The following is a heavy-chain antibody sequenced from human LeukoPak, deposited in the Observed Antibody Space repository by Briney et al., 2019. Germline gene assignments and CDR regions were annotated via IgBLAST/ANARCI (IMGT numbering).Heavy chain of an antibody. CDR1: GFTFSSYS. D-gene: IGHD3-22*01. CDR3: ARMRYDSSGYSFDY. Sequence: GGSLRLSCAASGFTFSSYSMNWVRQAPGKGLEWVSSIGSSSSYIYYADSVKGRFTISRDNAKNSLYLQMNSLRAEDTAVYYCARMRYDSSGYSFDYWGQGTLVTVSS. CDR2: IGSSSSYI. J-gene: IGHJ4*02. V-gene: IGHV3-21*01.